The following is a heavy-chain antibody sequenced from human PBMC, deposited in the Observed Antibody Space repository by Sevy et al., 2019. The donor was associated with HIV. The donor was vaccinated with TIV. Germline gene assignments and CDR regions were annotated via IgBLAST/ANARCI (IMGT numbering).Heavy chain of an antibody. CDR3: ARAYYYFDY. D-gene: IGHD3-10*01. V-gene: IGHV3-30*04. J-gene: IGHJ4*02. CDR1: GFTFSSYA. CDR2: ISYDGSNK. Sequence: GGSLRLSCAASGFTFSSYAMHWVRQAPGKGLEWVAVISYDGSNKYYADSVKGRFTISRDNSKNTLYLQMNSLRAEETAVYYCARAYYYFDYWGQGTLVTVSS.